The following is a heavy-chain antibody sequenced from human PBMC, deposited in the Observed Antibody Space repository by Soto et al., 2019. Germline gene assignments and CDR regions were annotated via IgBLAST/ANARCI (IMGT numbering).Heavy chain of an antibody. CDR3: ARGDSWKYKGGKNWFDT. CDR2: INHSGST. D-gene: IGHD1-1*01. J-gene: IGHJ5*02. Sequence: SETLSLTCAVYGGSFSGYYWSWIRQPPGKGLEWIGEINHSGSTNYNPSLKSRVTISVDTSKNQFSLKLSSVTAADTAVYYCARGDSWKYKGGKNWFDTWGQGTLVTVSS. V-gene: IGHV4-34*01. CDR1: GGSFSGYY.